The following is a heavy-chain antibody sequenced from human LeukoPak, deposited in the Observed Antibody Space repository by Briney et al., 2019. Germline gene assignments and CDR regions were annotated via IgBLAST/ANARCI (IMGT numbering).Heavy chain of an antibody. D-gene: IGHD3-22*01. CDR2: ISSSSSTI. Sequence: GGSLRLSCAASGFTFSSYSRNWVRQAPGKGLEWVSYISSSSSTIYYADSVKGRFTISRDNAKNSLYLQMNSLRAEDTAVYYCARDAYYYDSSGYYSGSGYYYYMDVWGKGTTVTVSS. V-gene: IGHV3-48*01. J-gene: IGHJ6*03. CDR1: GFTFSSYS. CDR3: ARDAYYYDSSGYYSGSGYYYYMDV.